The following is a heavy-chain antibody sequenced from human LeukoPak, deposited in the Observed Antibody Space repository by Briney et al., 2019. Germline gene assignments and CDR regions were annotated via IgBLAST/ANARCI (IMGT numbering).Heavy chain of an antibody. D-gene: IGHD2-21*02. Sequence: GGSLRLSCAASGFTFNSYWMTWVCQAPGKGLEWVAHIKQDGTEKYYVDSVKGRFTISRDNSKNTVYLQMNSLRAEDTAVYYCARGYCGGDCRVYYGMDVWGQGTTVTVSS. CDR3: ARGYCGGDCRVYYGMDV. V-gene: IGHV3-7*04. CDR1: GFTFNSYW. CDR2: IKQDGTEK. J-gene: IGHJ6*02.